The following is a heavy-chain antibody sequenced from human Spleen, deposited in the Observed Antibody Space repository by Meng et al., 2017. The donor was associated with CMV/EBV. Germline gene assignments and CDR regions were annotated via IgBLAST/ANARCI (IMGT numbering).Heavy chain of an antibody. J-gene: IGHJ4*02. CDR2: INPNTGDS. CDR1: GYTFTGYY. Sequence: KASGYTFTGYYLHWGRQAPGQGLEWMGCINPNTGDSNYAEIFQGRVTVTRDTSIRTAYMELNGLRSDDTAVYYCAREGDGGNSFPDYWGQGTLVTVSS. D-gene: IGHD4-23*01. CDR3: AREGDGGNSFPDY. V-gene: IGHV1-2*02.